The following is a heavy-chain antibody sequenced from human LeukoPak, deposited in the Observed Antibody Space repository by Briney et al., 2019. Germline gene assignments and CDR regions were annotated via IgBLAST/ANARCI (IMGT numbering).Heavy chain of an antibody. CDR3: ARAHEGIGYCSGGSCGSNWFDP. CDR2: ISAYNGNT. V-gene: IGHV1-18*04. D-gene: IGHD2-15*01. J-gene: IGHJ5*02. CDR1: GYTFTGYY. Sequence: ASVKVSCKASGYTFTGYYMHWVRQAPGQGLEWMGWISAYNGNTNYAQKLQGRVTMTTDTSTSTAYMELRSLRSDDTAVYYCARAHEGIGYCSGGSCGSNWFDPWGQGTLVTVSS.